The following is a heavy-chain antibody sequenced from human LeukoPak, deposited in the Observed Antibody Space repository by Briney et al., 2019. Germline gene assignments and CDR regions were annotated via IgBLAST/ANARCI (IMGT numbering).Heavy chain of an antibody. J-gene: IGHJ4*02. CDR1: GFTFSSYY. CDR3: ARISYDSSGYYDY. D-gene: IGHD3-22*01. Sequence: GGSLRLSCAASGFTFSSYYIHWVRQAPGKGLVWVSRIDSDGNITTYADSVKGRFTISRDNAKNTLYLQMNSLRAEDTAVYYCARISYDSSGYYDYWGQGTLVTVSS. V-gene: IGHV3-74*01. CDR2: IDSDGNIT.